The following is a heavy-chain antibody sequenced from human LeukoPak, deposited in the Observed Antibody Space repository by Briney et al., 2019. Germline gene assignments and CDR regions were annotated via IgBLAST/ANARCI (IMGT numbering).Heavy chain of an antibody. CDR3: ARNLWFGDY. CDR2: ISSSSSTI. D-gene: IGHD3-10*01. V-gene: IGHV3-48*01. CDR1: GFTFSSYS. Sequence: PGGSLRLSCAASGFTFSSYSMNWVRQAPGKGLEWVSYISSSSSTIYYADSVKGRFTVSSDNAKNSLYLQMNSLRAEDTAVYYCARNLWFGDYWGQGTLVTVSS. J-gene: IGHJ4*02.